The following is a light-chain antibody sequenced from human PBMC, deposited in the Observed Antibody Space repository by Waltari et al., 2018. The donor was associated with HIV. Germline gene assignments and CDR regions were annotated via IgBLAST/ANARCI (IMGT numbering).Light chain of an antibody. CDR2: RKN. J-gene: IGLJ2*01. CDR3: ASWDDSLSVVI. CDR1: NSNIGSNC. V-gene: IGLV1-47*01. Sequence: SVLTQHTAASRSPGPRVTIPCSGSNSNIGSNCVNLYQHLPGPAPKLLIYRKNHRPSGVPDRFSGSNSGTSASLAISGLRSEDEADYYCASWDDSLSVVIFGGGTKLTVL.